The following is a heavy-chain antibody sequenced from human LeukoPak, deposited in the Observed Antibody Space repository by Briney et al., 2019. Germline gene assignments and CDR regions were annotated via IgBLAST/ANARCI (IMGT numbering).Heavy chain of an antibody. D-gene: IGHD3-3*01. CDR1: GFTFSSYA. J-gene: IGHJ4*02. V-gene: IGHV3-23*01. Sequence: PGGSLRLSCAASGFTFSSYAMSWVRQAPGKGLEWVSAISGSGGSTYNADSVEGRFTISRDNSKNTLYLQMNSLRAEDTAVYYCAKDHSRSGYYPYWGQGTLVTVSS. CDR3: AKDHSRSGYYPY. CDR2: ISGSGGST.